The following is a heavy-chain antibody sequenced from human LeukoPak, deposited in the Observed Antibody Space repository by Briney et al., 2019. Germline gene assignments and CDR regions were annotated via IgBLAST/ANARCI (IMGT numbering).Heavy chain of an antibody. V-gene: IGHV3-7*01. Sequence: GGSLRLSCAASGFTFSSYWMSWVRQAPGKGLEWVSNIKQDGSEKYYVDSVKGRFTISRDNAKNSLYLQMNSLRAEDTAVYYCARQGPHSGSYSFDYWGQGTLVTVSS. D-gene: IGHD1-26*01. CDR1: GFTFSSYW. CDR2: IKQDGSEK. CDR3: ARQGPHSGSYSFDY. J-gene: IGHJ4*02.